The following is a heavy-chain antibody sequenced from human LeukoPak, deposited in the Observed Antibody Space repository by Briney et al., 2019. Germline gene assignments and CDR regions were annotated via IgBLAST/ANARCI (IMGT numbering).Heavy chain of an antibody. V-gene: IGHV4-4*09. CDR2: IYTSGST. J-gene: IGHJ6*04. D-gene: IGHD2-15*01. CDR1: GGSISSYY. CDR3: ARHPPFWVAVDV. Sequence: NRSETLSLTCTVSGGSISSYYWRGIRQPPGKGLEWIGYIYTSGSTHYKPSLKSRVTISGDTSKNQFSLKLNSVTAADTAVYYWARHPPFWVAVDVWGKGTTVTVSS.